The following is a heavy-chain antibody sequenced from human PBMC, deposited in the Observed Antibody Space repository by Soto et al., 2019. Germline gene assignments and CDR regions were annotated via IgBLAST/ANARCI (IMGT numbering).Heavy chain of an antibody. Sequence: EVQLLESGGGLVQPGGSLRLSCTASGFSFSSYALSWVRQAPGKGLEWVSTISGSDGKTYYADSVNGRFSISRDTSKNTLYLAMTSLRVEDTAVYYCARWRFLDYWGQGTRVTVS. V-gene: IGHV3-23*01. CDR3: ARWRFLDY. CDR1: GFSFSSYA. J-gene: IGHJ4*02. CDR2: ISGSDGKT. D-gene: IGHD2-21*01.